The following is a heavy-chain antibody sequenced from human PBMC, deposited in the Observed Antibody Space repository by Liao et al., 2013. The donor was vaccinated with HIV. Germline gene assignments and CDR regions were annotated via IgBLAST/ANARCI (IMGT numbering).Heavy chain of an antibody. CDR2: VYYSGST. V-gene: IGHV4-59*01. D-gene: IGHD3-3*01. CDR3: ARDTNFWSGSGGIDL. J-gene: IGHJ5*02. Sequence: QVQLQESGSGLVKPSETLSLTCTVSGGSIGSYYWSWIRLPPGKGLEWIGYVYYSGSTNYNPSLTSRVTISIDTSKKQFSLKVRSLTAADTAVYYCARDTNFWSGSGGIDLWGQGTLVTVSP. CDR1: GGSIGSYY.